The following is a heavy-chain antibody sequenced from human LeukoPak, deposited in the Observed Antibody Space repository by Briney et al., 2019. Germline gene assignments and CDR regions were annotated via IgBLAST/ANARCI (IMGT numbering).Heavy chain of an antibody. V-gene: IGHV4-59*01. Sequence: SETLSLTCTVSGGSISSYYWTWIRQPPGKGLKWIGYIYYSGSTNYNPSLKSRVTISVDTSKIQFSLKLSSVTAADTAVYYCARGTDYGDYFDYWGQGTLVTVSS. CDR1: GGSISSYY. CDR3: ARGTDYGDYFDY. D-gene: IGHD4-17*01. CDR2: IYYSGST. J-gene: IGHJ4*02.